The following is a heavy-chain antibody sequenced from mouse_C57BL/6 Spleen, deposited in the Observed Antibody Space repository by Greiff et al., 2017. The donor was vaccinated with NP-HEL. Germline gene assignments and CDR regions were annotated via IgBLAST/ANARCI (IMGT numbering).Heavy chain of an antibody. Sequence: VQLQQSGPELVKPGASVKMSCKASGYTFTDYNMHWVKQSHGKSLEWIGYINPNNGGTSYNQKFKGKATLTVNKSSSTAYMELRSLTSEDSAVYYCAREGISTMIPMDYWGQGTSVTVSS. J-gene: IGHJ4*01. CDR1: GYTFTDYN. CDR2: INPNNGGT. CDR3: AREGISTMIPMDY. D-gene: IGHD2-4*01. V-gene: IGHV1-22*01.